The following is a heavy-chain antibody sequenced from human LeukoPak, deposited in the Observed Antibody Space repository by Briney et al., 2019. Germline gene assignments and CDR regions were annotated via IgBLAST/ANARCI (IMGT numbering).Heavy chain of an antibody. V-gene: IGHV4-30-4*01. D-gene: IGHD7-27*01. CDR2: IYYSGST. CDR3: ARGPPNWGYDY. Sequence: SETLSLTCTVSGGSISSGDYYWSWIRQPPGTGLEWIGYIYYSGSTYYNPSLKSRVTISVDTSKNQFSLKLSSVTAADTAVYYCARGPPNWGYDYWGQGIPVTVSS. CDR1: GGSISSGDYY. J-gene: IGHJ4*02.